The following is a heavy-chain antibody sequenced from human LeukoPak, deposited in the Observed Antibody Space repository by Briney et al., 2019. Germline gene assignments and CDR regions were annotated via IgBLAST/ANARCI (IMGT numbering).Heavy chain of an antibody. J-gene: IGHJ4*02. D-gene: IGHD5-12*01. CDR2: INTVSGAT. V-gene: IGHV1-2*02. CDR1: GYTFTGYW. CDR3: ARGPSFGGYDY. Sequence: ASVKVSCKASGYTFTGYWIHWVRQAPGQGPEWLGWINTVSGATRYAQNSQGRVTMTRDTSISTAYMELSSLRSDDTAIYYCARGPSFGGYDYWGQGTLVTVSS.